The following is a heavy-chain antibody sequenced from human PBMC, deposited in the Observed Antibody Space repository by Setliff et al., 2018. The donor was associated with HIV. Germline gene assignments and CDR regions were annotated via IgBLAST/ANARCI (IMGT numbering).Heavy chain of an antibody. D-gene: IGHD6-13*01. CDR3: ARGRQPKDY. V-gene: IGHV1-8*02. CDR2: MNPNSGNT. CDR1: GYTFTNYG. Sequence: AAVKVSCKASGYTFTNYGITWLRQAPGQGLEWMGWMNPNSGNTGYAQKFQGRVTMTRNTSISTAYMELGSLRSEDTAVYYCARGRQPKDYWGQGTLVTVSS. J-gene: IGHJ4*02.